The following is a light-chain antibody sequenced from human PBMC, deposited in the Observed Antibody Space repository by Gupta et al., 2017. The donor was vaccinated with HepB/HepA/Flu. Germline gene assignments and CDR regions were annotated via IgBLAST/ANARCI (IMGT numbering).Light chain of an antibody. Sequence: SYELTQPPSVHVSPGQTASITCSGDKLGDKYACWYQQKPGQSPVLVIYQDRKRPSGIPERFSGSNSGNTATLTISGTQAMDEADYCCQAWDSSILHEVFGGGTKLTVL. CDR3: QAWDSSILHEV. CDR1: KLGDKY. V-gene: IGLV3-1*01. J-gene: IGLJ2*01. CDR2: QDR.